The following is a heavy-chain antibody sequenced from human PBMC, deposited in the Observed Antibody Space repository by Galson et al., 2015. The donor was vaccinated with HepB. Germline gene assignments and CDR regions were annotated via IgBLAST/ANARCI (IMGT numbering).Heavy chain of an antibody. J-gene: IGHJ4*02. D-gene: IGHD6-19*01. V-gene: IGHV4-59*01. CDR3: ARAVAGCCYFDY. CDR2: IYYSGST. CDR1: GGSISSYY. Sequence: ETLSLTCTVSGGSISSYYWSWIRQPPGKGLEWIGYIYYSGSTNYNPSLKSRVTISVDTSKNQFSLKLSSVTAADTAVYYCARAVAGCCYFDYWGQGTLVTVSS.